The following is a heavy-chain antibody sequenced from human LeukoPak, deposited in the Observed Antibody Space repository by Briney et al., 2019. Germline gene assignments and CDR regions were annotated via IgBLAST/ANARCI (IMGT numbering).Heavy chain of an antibody. CDR2: INPSGGST. Sequence: RASVKVSCKASGYTFTSYYMHWVRQAPGQGLEWMGIINPSGGSTSYAQKFQGRVTMTRDTSTSTVYMELSSLRSEDTAVYYCARDPLVPPYYDSSAGYFDYWGQGTLVTVSS. V-gene: IGHV1-46*01. CDR3: ARDPLVPPYYDSSAGYFDY. J-gene: IGHJ4*02. CDR1: GYTFTSYY. D-gene: IGHD3-22*01.